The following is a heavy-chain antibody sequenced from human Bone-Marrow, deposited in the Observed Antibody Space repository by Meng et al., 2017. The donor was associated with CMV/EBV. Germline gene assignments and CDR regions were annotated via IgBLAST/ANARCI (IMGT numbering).Heavy chain of an antibody. V-gene: IGHV4-30-4*08. CDR1: GGSVSSGSYY. CDR3: ARAVSNYEAN. J-gene: IGHJ4*02. Sequence: SETLSLTCTVSGGSVSSGSYYWSWIRQPPGKGLEWIGYIYYSGSTYYNPSLKSRVTISVDTSKNQFSLKLSSVTAADTAVYYCARAVSNYEANWGQGPLVTVYS. CDR2: IYYSGST. D-gene: IGHD4-11*01.